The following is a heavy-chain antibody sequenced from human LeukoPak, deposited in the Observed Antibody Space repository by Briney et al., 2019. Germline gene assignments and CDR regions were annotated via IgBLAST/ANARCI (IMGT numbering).Heavy chain of an antibody. V-gene: IGHV4-4*07. CDR3: ARDEAVAGPGVGYYYGMDV. J-gene: IGHJ6*02. D-gene: IGHD6-19*01. CDR2: IYTSGST. CDR1: GGSISSYY. Sequence: PSETLSLTCTVSGGSISSYYWSWIRQPAGKGLEWIGRIYTSGSTNYNPSLKSRVTMSVDTSKNQFSLKLSSVTAADTAVYYCARDEAVAGPGVGYYYGMDVWGQGTTVTVSS.